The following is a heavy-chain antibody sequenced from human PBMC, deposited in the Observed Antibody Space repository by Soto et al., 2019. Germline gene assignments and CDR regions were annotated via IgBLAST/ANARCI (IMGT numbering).Heavy chain of an antibody. D-gene: IGHD1-1*01. CDR2: IIPMYDTI. Sequence: QVQLVQSGAEVKKPESSVKVSCKASGGTFGSYAINWVRQAPGQGLEWMGEIIPMYDTIDYAQKFLGRVTITANESTSTAYMEVRSLRSEDTAVYYCARDRRDAYNPFDYWGQGTLVTVSS. V-gene: IGHV1-69*01. CDR3: ARDRRDAYNPFDY. J-gene: IGHJ4*02. CDR1: GGTFGSYA.